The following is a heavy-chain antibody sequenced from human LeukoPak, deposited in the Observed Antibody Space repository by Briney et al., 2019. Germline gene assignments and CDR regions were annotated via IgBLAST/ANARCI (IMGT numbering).Heavy chain of an antibody. Sequence: GGSLRLSCAASGFTVSSNYMSWVRQAPGKGLEWVSLIYSGGRTSYADSVKGLFTFSRDNSKNTLYLQMNSLRAEDTAVYYCARDRVNWNDVGGLFDYWGQGTLVTVSS. J-gene: IGHJ4*02. D-gene: IGHD1-1*01. V-gene: IGHV3-53*01. CDR2: IYSGGRT. CDR3: ARDRVNWNDVGGLFDY. CDR1: GFTVSSNY.